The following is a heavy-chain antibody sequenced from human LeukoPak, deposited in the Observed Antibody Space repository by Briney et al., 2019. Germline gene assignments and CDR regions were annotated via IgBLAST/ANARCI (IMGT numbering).Heavy chain of an antibody. CDR3: ARVRGGSGSSYAADAFDI. CDR2: ISISSTYI. CDR1: GFIFSTYS. V-gene: IGHV3-21*01. Sequence: GGSLRLSCAASGFIFSTYSMTWVRQAPGKGLEWVSSISISSTYIYYADSVKGRFTISRDNAKNSLYLQLNSLRAEDTAVYYCARVRGGSGSSYAADAFDIWGQGTMVTVSS. J-gene: IGHJ3*02. D-gene: IGHD1-26*01.